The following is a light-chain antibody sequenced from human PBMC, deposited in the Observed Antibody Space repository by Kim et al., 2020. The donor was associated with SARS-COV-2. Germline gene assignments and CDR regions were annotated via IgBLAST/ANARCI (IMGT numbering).Light chain of an antibody. CDR3: QQLNNYSRT. V-gene: IGKV1-9*01. CDR2: AAP. CDR1: QGISRY. Sequence: ASLGDRVTLSRRGSQGISRYLGWYKQKPEKAPKLLIYAAPPLQSEVPQRFSGTVSVTEFTLTISSLQTEDFATYYCQQLNNYSRTFGPGTTVDI. J-gene: IGKJ3*01.